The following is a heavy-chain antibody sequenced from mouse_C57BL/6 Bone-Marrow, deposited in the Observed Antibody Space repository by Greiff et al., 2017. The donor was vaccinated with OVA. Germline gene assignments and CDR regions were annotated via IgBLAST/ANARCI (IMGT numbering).Heavy chain of an antibody. V-gene: IGHV1-85*01. D-gene: IGHD1-1*01. Sequence: VKLMESGPELVKPGASVKLSCKASGYTFTSYEINWVKQRPGQGLEWIGWIYPRDGSTKYNGKLKGKATLTIDTSSSTAYMELHRLTSNTSAVYFYAREWTYYYGSSSSWYFDVWGPGTTVTVSS. J-gene: IGHJ1*01. CDR1: GYTFTSYE. CDR3: AREWTYYYGSSSSWYFDV. CDR2: IYPRDGST.